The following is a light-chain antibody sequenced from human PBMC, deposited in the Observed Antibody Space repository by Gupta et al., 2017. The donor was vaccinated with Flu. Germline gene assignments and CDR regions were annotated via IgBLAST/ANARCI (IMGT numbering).Light chain of an antibody. V-gene: IGLV1-44*01. J-gene: IGLJ1*01. CDR3: AAWDDSLNGEL. CDR1: RSNIGVNS. CDR2: SSD. Sequence: QSVLTQPPSASGTPGERVTISCSGSRSNIGVNSVNWYQQLPGASPKLLICSSDQRPSGAPDQFSGSKSGTSAFLAISGLQSEDEADYYCAAWDDSLNGELFGTGTKVTVL.